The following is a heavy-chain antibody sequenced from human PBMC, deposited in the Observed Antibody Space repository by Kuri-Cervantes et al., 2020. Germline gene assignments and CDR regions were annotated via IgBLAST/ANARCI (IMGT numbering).Heavy chain of an antibody. CDR3: ARELANGVWLPLYYYYGMDV. V-gene: IGHV1-2*02. CDR2: INPNSGGT. Sequence: ASVKVSCKASGYTFIAYYLNWVRQAPGQGLEWMGWINPNSGGTNYAPKFQGRVTMTRDTSINTVYMELSSLRSEDTAVYYCARELANGVWLPLYYYYGMDVWGQGTTVTVSS. CDR1: GYTFIAYY. D-gene: IGHD2-8*01. J-gene: IGHJ6*02.